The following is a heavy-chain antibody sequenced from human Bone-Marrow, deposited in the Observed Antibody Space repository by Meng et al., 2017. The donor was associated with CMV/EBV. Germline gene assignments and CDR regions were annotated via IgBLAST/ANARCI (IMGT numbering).Heavy chain of an antibody. CDR2: ISWNSGSI. CDR1: GFTFDDYA. Sequence: GGSLRLSCAASGFTFDDYAMHWVRQAPGKGLEWVSGISWNSGSIGYADSVKGRFTISRDNAKNSLYLQMNSLRAEDTALYYCAKDMGYSSWSGGFDYWGQGTLVTVSS. J-gene: IGHJ4*02. V-gene: IGHV3-9*01. CDR3: AKDMGYSSWSGGFDY. D-gene: IGHD6-6*01.